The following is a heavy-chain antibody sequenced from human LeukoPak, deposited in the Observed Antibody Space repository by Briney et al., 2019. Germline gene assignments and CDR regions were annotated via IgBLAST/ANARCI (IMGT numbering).Heavy chain of an antibody. D-gene: IGHD2-2*01. CDR2: ISSSGSTI. J-gene: IGHJ3*02. V-gene: IGHV3-48*03. Sequence: GGSLRLSCAASGFTFSNYEMNWVSQAPGKGLEWVSYISSSGSTIYYADSVKGRFTISRDNPKNLLYLQMNSLRAEDTAVYYCARDAEYQLLYDAFDMWGQGTMVTVSS. CDR3: ARDAEYQLLYDAFDM. CDR1: GFTFSNYE.